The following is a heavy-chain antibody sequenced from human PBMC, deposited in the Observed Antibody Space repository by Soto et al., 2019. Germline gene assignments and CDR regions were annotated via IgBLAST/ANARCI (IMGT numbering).Heavy chain of an antibody. CDR3: VRGYSSSFDY. Sequence: TLSLTCAISGDSVSSISASWNWIRQSPSRGLEWLGRTYYRSKWTNDYAVSVKSRITINPDTSKNQFSLQLSSVTPEDTAMYYCVRGYSSSFDYWGQGTLVTVSS. J-gene: IGHJ4*02. V-gene: IGHV6-1*01. D-gene: IGHD2-15*01. CDR2: TYYRSKWTN. CDR1: GDSVSSISAS.